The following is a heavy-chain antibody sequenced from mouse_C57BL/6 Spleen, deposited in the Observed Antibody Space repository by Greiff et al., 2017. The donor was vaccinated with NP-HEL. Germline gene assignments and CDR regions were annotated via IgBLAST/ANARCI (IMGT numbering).Heavy chain of an antibody. CDR3: ARDGSSYDYFDY. D-gene: IGHD1-1*01. Sequence: QVQLQQSGAELVRPGSSVKLSCKAFGYTFTSYWMDWVKQRPGQGLEWIGNIYPSDSETHYNQKFKDKATLTVDKSSSTAYMQLSSLTSEDSAVYYCARDGSSYDYFDYWGQGTTLTVSS. J-gene: IGHJ2*01. V-gene: IGHV1-61*01. CDR1: GYTFTSYW. CDR2: IYPSDSET.